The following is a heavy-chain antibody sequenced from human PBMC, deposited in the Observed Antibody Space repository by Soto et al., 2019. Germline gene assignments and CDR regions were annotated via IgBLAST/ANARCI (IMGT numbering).Heavy chain of an antibody. CDR3: ARDTGLGNFDL. D-gene: IGHD3-16*01. CDR2: ISAYNGDT. V-gene: IGHV1-18*01. J-gene: IGHJ4*02. Sequence: QVPLVQSGGEVKKPGASVKVSCRASGYTFTSFGVSWLRQAPGQGLEWLGWISAYNGDTKYAQKVQGRFIMTTDTSTSTAYMELRNLRSDDTAVFYCARDTGLGNFDLWGQGTLVTVSS. CDR1: GYTFTSFG.